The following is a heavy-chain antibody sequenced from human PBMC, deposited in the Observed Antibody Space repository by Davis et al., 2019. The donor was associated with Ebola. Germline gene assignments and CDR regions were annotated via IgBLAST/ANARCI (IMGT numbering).Heavy chain of an antibody. CDR1: GFSLSTSGMC. J-gene: IGHJ4*02. D-gene: IGHD3-22*01. CDR2: IDWDDDK. V-gene: IGHV2-70*11. Sequence: SGPTLVKPTQTFSLSCTFSGFSLSTSGMCVSWIRQPPGKALEWLARIDWDDDKYYSTSLKTRLTISKDTSKNQVVLTMTNMDPVDTATYYCARIRGHYYDSSGYSDYWGQGTLVTVSS. CDR3: ARIRGHYYDSSGYSDY.